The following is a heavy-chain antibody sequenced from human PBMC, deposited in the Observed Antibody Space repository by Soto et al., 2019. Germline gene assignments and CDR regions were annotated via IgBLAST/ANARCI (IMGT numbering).Heavy chain of an antibody. CDR1: GFSLNTGGMG. CDR3: ARYVATSPAGWFEP. D-gene: IGHD3-10*02. J-gene: IGHJ5*02. V-gene: IGHV2-5*02. Sequence: SGPTLVNPTQTLTLTCTFSGFSLNTGGMGVGWIRQPPGKALEWLALIYWDGDRRYSPSLMSRLTIAKDTSKNQVVLTLTNMDPVDTATYYCARYVATSPAGWFEPWGQGIPVTVSS. CDR2: IYWDGDR.